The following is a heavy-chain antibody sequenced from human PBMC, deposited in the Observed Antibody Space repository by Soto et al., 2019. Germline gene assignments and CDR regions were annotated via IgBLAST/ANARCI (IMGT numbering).Heavy chain of an antibody. Sequence: QVQLVQSGAEVKKPGSSVTVSCKASGGTFGNSAISWVRQAPGQGLEWMGGIIPIFPTPDYAQKFQGRVRIPADESAGTVYMELTSLRTEDPAVYSCARDKDRQLLGANSYYGTDVWGQGTTVTVSS. CDR1: GGTFGNSA. D-gene: IGHD3-3*02. J-gene: IGHJ6*02. CDR2: IIPIFPTP. V-gene: IGHV1-69*12. CDR3: ARDKDRQLLGANSYYGTDV.